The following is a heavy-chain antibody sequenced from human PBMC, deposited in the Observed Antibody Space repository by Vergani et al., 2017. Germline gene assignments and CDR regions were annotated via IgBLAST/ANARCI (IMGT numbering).Heavy chain of an antibody. CDR2: IHTSGST. CDR1: GGSINSHNYY. V-gene: IGHV4-61*02. CDR3: ARGSCLGGSCYKPLFDY. D-gene: IGHD2-15*01. J-gene: IGHJ4*02. Sequence: QVQLQESGPGLVKPSQTLSLTCTVSGGSINSHNYYWSWIRQPAGKGLEWIGRIHTSGSTNYNPSLKSRVTMSEDTSKNQFSLNLTSVTAAETAVYFCARGSCLGGSCYKPLFDYWVQGILVTVSS.